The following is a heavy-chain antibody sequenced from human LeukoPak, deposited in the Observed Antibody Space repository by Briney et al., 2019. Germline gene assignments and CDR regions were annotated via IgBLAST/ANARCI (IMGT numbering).Heavy chain of an antibody. J-gene: IGHJ4*02. D-gene: IGHD1-26*01. V-gene: IGHV3-30*04. CDR3: ARGWELQDDYFDF. Sequence: GGSLRLSCAASGFTFSSYAMHWVRQAPGKGLEWVAVISYVATNKYYADSVKGRFTISRDNSKNTLFLQMNSLRAEDTAVYYCARGWELQDDYFDFWGQGTLVTVSS. CDR2: ISYVATNK. CDR1: GFTFSSYA.